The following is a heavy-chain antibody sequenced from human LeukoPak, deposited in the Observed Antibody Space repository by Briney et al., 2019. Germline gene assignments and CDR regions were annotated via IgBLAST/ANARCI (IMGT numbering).Heavy chain of an antibody. J-gene: IGHJ3*02. Sequence: SQTLSLTCTVSGGSISSGSYYWSWIRQPAGKGLEWIGRIYTSGSTNYNPSLKSRVTISVDTSKNQFSLKLSSVTAADTAVYYCARVAAATYYSSTSCYDAFDIWGQGTMVTVSS. V-gene: IGHV4-61*02. D-gene: IGHD2-2*01. CDR1: GGSISSGSYY. CDR3: ARVAAATYYSSTSCYDAFDI. CDR2: IYTSGST.